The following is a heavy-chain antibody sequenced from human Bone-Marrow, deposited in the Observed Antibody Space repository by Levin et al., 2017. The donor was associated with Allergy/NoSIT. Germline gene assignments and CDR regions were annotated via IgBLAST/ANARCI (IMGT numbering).Heavy chain of an antibody. J-gene: IGHJ4*02. V-gene: IGHV3-30*18. D-gene: IGHD2-15*01. CDR1: GFTFSSYG. CDR3: AKDRSAVVVVAAPIPAKGVALGY. CDR2: ISYDGSNK. Sequence: GESLKISCAASGFTFSSYGMHWVRQAPGKGLEWVAVISYDGSNKYYADSVKGRFTISRDNSKNTLYLQMNSLRAEDTAVYYCAKDRSAVVVVAAPIPAKGVALGYWGQGTLVTVSS.